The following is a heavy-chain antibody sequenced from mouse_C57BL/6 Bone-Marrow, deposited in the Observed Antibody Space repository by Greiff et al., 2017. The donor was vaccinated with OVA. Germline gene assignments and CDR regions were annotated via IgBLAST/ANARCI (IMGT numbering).Heavy chain of an antibody. Sequence: EVMLVESGEGLVQPGGSLKLSCAASGFTFSDYYMYWVRQTPEKRLEWVAYISNGGGSTYYPDTVKGRFTISRDNAKNTLYLQMSRLKSEDTAMYYCASPNWDVGAMDYWGQGTSVTVSS. CDR1: GFTFSDYY. V-gene: IGHV5-12*01. J-gene: IGHJ4*01. CDR2: ISNGGGST. CDR3: ASPNWDVGAMDY. D-gene: IGHD4-1*02.